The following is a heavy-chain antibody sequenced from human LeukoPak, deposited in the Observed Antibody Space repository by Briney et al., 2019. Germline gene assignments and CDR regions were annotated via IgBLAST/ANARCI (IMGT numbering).Heavy chain of an antibody. Sequence: GGSLRLSCAASGFTFSSYWIHWVRQAPGKGLVWVSRINSDGSSTDYADSVKGRFTISRDNAKNTLYLQMNSLRADDTAVYYCARVFGDPGYWGQGTLVTVSS. CDR1: GFTFSSYW. D-gene: IGHD3-16*01. V-gene: IGHV3-74*01. CDR3: ARVFGDPGY. J-gene: IGHJ4*02. CDR2: INSDGSST.